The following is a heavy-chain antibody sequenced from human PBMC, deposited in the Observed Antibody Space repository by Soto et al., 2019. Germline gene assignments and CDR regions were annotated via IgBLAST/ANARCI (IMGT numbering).Heavy chain of an antibody. V-gene: IGHV4-34*01. CDR3: ARVERGTATTVVDAFDI. D-gene: IGHD1-1*01. CDR1: GGSVSSGSYY. J-gene: IGHJ3*02. CDR2: MSHSGGS. Sequence: QVQLQQWGAGLLKPSETLSLTCAVYGGSVSSGSYYWSWIRQPPGKGLEWIGEMSHSGGSHFNPYLQSRVTISVDTSKNQFSLKMSSVTAADTALYYCARVERGTATTVVDAFDIWGPGTMVTVSS.